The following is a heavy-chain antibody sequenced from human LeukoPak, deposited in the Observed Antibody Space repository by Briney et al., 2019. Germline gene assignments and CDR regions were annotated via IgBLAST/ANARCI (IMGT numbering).Heavy chain of an antibody. CDR3: ASAITMIVDDAFDI. J-gene: IGHJ3*02. CDR2: ISSSSSYI. D-gene: IGHD3-22*01. CDR1: GFTFSSYS. V-gene: IGHV3-21*01. Sequence: GGSLRLSCAASGFTFSSYSMNWVRQAPGKGLEWVSSISSSSSYIYYADSVKGRFTISRDNAKNSLYLQMNSLRAEDTAVYYCASAITMIVDDAFDIWGQGTIVTVSS.